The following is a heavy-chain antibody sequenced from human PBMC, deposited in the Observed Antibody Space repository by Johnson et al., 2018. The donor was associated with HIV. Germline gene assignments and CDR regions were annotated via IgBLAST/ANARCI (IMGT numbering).Heavy chain of an antibody. D-gene: IGHD1-1*01. J-gene: IGHJ3*02. V-gene: IGHV3-30*19. Sequence: QVQLVESGGGVVQPGGSLRLSCAASGFTFSSYGMHWVRQAPGKGLEWVAVTSNDGSNKYYADSVKGRFTIYRDNFKNTLYLQMNGLRPEDTAVYYCAKEDPWRRAFDIWGQGTVVTVSS. CDR1: GFTFSSYG. CDR3: AKEDPWRRAFDI. CDR2: TSNDGSNK.